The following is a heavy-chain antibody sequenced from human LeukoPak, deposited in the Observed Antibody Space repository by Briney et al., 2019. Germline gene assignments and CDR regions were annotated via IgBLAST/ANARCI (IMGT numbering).Heavy chain of an antibody. CDR2: IDWDDDK. Sequence: RMSGPALVKPTQTLTLTCTFSGFSLSTSGMCVSWIRQPPGKALEWLARIDWDDDKYYSTSLKTRLTISMDTSKNQVVLIMTHMDPVDTATYYCARMSVGVAGRGRFYYGMDVWGQGTTVTVSS. D-gene: IGHD6-19*01. J-gene: IGHJ6*02. CDR3: ARMSVGVAGRGRFYYGMDV. CDR1: GFSLSTSGMC. V-gene: IGHV2-70*11.